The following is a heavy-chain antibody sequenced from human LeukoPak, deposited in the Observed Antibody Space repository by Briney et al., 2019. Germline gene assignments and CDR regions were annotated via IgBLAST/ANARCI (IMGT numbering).Heavy chain of an antibody. Sequence: SETLSHTCTVSGGSISSGSYYWSWIRQPAGKGLEWIGRIYTSGSTNYNPSLKSRVTISVDTSKNQFSLKLSSVTAADTAVYYCARSDILTGYYRFDYWGQGTLVTVSS. V-gene: IGHV4-61*02. CDR3: ARSDILTGYYRFDY. CDR2: IYTSGST. CDR1: GGSISSGSYY. D-gene: IGHD3-9*01. J-gene: IGHJ4*02.